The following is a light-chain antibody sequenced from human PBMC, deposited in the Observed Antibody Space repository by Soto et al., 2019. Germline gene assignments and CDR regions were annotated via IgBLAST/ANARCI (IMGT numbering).Light chain of an antibody. V-gene: IGLV2-14*01. J-gene: IGLJ1*01. CDR2: EVS. Sequence: QSVLTQPASVSGSPGQSIIISCTGTSSDVGGYNYVSWYQQHPGKAPKLMIYEVSNRPSGVSNRFSGSKSGNTASLTISGLQAEDEADYYCSSYTSSSTPYYVFGTGTKVTV. CDR3: SSYTSSSTPYYV. CDR1: SSDVGGYNY.